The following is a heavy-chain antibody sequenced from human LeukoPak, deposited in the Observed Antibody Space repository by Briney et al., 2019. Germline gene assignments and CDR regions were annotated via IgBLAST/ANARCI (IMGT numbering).Heavy chain of an antibody. V-gene: IGHV3-30-3*01. D-gene: IGHD1-26*01. J-gene: IGHJ6*02. CDR2: ISYDGTYK. CDR1: GFAFNIYA. CDR3: AREGSIHPYGMDV. Sequence: GRSLRLSCAASGFAFNIYAMHWVRQAPGEGLDWVALISYDGTYKSYADSVKGRFTISRDNSKNTLYLQMNSLRAEDTAVYYCAREGSIHPYGMDVWGQGTTVTVSS.